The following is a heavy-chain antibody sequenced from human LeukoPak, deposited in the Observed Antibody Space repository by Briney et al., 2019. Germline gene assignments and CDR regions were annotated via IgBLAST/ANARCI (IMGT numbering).Heavy chain of an antibody. CDR3: AREYAYSGSYHFDY. V-gene: IGHV3-53*01. CDR1: GFIVSSNY. Sequence: PGGSLRLSCAASGFIVSSNYTSWVRQAPGKGLEWVSVIFSGGTTHYADSVKGRFTISRDNSKNTLYLQMNSLRVEDTALYYCAREYAYSGSYHFDYWGQGTLVTVSS. CDR2: IFSGGTT. J-gene: IGHJ4*02. D-gene: IGHD1-26*01.